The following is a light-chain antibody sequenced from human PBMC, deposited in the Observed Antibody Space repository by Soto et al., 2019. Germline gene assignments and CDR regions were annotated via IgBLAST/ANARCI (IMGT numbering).Light chain of an antibody. CDR3: GAWDDSLNGPV. CDR2: TNN. Sequence: QSVLTQPPSASGTPGQRVTISCSGSTSNIGSETVNWYQQLPGTAPKLLIYTNNQRPSGVPDRFSGSKSGTSASLAISGLQSEDEANYYCGAWDDSLNGPVFGGGTQLTVL. CDR1: TSNIGSET. J-gene: IGLJ2*01. V-gene: IGLV1-44*01.